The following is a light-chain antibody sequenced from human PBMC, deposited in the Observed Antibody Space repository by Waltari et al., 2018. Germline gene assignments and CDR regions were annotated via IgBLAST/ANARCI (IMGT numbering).Light chain of an antibody. CDR2: LNSDGSH. CDR1: SGHTRYA. Sequence: QLVPTPSPSASASLGASAQLPCTPSSGHTRYAIAWHPQQPEKGPRYLMKLNSDGSHSKGDGIPDRFSGSSSGAERYLTISSLQSEDEADYYCQTWGTGTVVFGGGTKLTVL. CDR3: QTWGTGTVV. J-gene: IGLJ2*01. V-gene: IGLV4-69*01.